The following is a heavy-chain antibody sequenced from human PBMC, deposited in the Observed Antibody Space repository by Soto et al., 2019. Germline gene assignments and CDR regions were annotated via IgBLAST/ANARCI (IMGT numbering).Heavy chain of an antibody. CDR1: GGSISSSNW. CDR2: IYHSGST. Sequence: SETLSLTCAVSGGSISSSNWWSWVRQPPGKGLEWIGEIYHSGSTNYNPSLKSRVTISVDKSKNQFSLKLSSVTAADTAVYYCARGHYDFWSGYHYWGQGTLVTVSS. V-gene: IGHV4-4*02. CDR3: ARGHYDFWSGYHY. D-gene: IGHD3-3*01. J-gene: IGHJ4*02.